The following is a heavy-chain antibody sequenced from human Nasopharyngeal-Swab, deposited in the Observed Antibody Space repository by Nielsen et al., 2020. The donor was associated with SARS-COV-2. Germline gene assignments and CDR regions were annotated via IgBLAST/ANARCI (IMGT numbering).Heavy chain of an antibody. CDR2: IYYSGST. CDR3: ARDAGLSYCGGGCSAQRYFDY. CDR1: GGSISSGGYY. D-gene: IGHD2-21*02. V-gene: IGHV4-31*03. Sequence: SETLSLTCTVSGGSISSGGYYWSWIRQHPGKGLEWIGYIYYSGSTYYNPSLKSRVTISVDTSKNQFSLKLSSVTAADTAVYYCARDAGLSYCGGGCSAQRYFDYWGQGTLVTVSS. J-gene: IGHJ4*02.